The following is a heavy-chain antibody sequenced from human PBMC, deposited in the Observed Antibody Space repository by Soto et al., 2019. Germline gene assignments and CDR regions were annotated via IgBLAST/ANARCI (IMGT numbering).Heavy chain of an antibody. CDR3: AKVVKQQLPDY. CDR2: ISYDGSNK. Sequence: GGSLRLSCAASGFTFSSYGMHWVRQAPGKGLEWVAVISYDGSNKYYADSVKGRSTISRDNSKNTLYLQMNSLRAEDTAVYYCAKVVKQQLPDYWGQGTLVTVSS. CDR1: GFTFSSYG. V-gene: IGHV3-30*18. J-gene: IGHJ4*02. D-gene: IGHD6-13*01.